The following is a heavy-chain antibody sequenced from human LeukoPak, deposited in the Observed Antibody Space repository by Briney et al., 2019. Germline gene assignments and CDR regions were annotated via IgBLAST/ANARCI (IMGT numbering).Heavy chain of an antibody. CDR2: INHSGST. CDR1: GGSFSGYY. CDR3: ARGQRARFGY. D-gene: IGHD6-25*01. V-gene: IGHV4-34*01. J-gene: IGHJ4*02. Sequence: PETLSLTCAVYGGSFSGYYWSWIRQPPGKGLEWIGEINHSGSTNYNPSLKSRVTISVDTSKNQFSLKLSSVTAADTAVYYCARGQRARFGYWGQGTLVTVSS.